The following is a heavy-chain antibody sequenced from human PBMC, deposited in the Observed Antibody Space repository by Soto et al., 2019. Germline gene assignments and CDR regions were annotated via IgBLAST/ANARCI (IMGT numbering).Heavy chain of an antibody. CDR1: GYIFTTYG. V-gene: IGHV1-18*01. Sequence: QVHLVQSGAEVKKPGASVKVSCKGSGYIFTTYGITWVRQAPGQGLEWMGWISAHNGNTNYAQKLQGRVTVTRDTSTSTDYMELRNLRSDDTAVYYCARGRYGDYWGQGALVTVSS. CDR2: ISAHNGNT. CDR3: ARGRYGDY. D-gene: IGHD1-1*01. J-gene: IGHJ4*02.